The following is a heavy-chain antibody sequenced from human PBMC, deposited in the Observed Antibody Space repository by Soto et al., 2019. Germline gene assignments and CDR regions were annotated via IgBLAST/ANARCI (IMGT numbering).Heavy chain of an antibody. CDR1: GFTLISNG. D-gene: IGHD6-19*01. Sequence: GGSLRRPCSSSGFTLISNGMTLVRQAPGRGLEWVSSISSSSSYIYCADSVKGRFTISRDNAKNSLYLQMNSLRAEDTAVYYCARDKWLVRYYYYGMDVWGQGTTVTVSS. J-gene: IGHJ6*02. CDR3: ARDKWLVRYYYYGMDV. CDR2: ISSSSSYI. V-gene: IGHV3-21*01.